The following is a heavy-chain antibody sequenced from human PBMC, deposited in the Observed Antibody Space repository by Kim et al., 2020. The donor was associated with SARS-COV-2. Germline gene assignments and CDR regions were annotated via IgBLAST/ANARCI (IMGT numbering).Heavy chain of an antibody. CDR1: GFTFSSYW. Sequence: GGSLRLSCAVSGFTFSSYWMTWVRQAPGKGLEWVANIKQDESENYYVDSVKGRFTISRDNAKNSLYLQMNSLRAEDTAVYYCGRPPREVWGSCSLDYWG. CDR2: IKQDESEN. CDR3: GRPPREVWGSCSLDY. V-gene: IGHV3-7*01. D-gene: IGHD3-16*01. J-gene: IGHJ4*01.